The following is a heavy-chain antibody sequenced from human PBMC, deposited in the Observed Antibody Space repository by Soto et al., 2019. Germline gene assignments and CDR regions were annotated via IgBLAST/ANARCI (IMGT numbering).Heavy chain of an antibody. CDR1: GFTFSDYA. CDR3: ARYYYDSSGYYDY. V-gene: IGHV3-30*03. D-gene: IGHD3-22*01. Sequence: PGGSLRLSCAASGFTFSDYAMHWVRQAPGKGLEWVAVVSHDGRNTHYADSVKGRFTISRDNSKNTLYLQMNSLRAEDTAVYYCARYYYDSSGYYDYWGQGTLVTVSS. J-gene: IGHJ4*02. CDR2: VSHDGRNT.